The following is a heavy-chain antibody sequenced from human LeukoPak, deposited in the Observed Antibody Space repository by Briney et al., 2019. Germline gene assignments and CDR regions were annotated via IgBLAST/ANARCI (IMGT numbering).Heavy chain of an antibody. D-gene: IGHD1-1*01. CDR3: ARHMGLGYTYFYPYFDY. Sequence: SETLSLTCTVSGGSISSYYWSWIRQPPGKGLEWIGYIYYSGSTNYNPSLKSRVTISVDTSKNQFSLKLSFVTAADTAVYYCARHMGLGYTYFYPYFDYWGQGTLVTVSS. V-gene: IGHV4-59*08. J-gene: IGHJ4*01. CDR2: IYYSGST. CDR1: GGSISSYY.